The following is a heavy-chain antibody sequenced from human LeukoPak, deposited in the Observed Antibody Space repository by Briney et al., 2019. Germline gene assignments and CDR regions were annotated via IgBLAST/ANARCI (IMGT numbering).Heavy chain of an antibody. D-gene: IGHD4-11*01. CDR3: ARGDYSNYIRYYYGMDV. V-gene: IGHV3-64*01. CDR2: ISSNGGST. CDR1: GFTFSSYA. J-gene: IGHJ6*02. Sequence: GGSLRLSCAASGFTFSSYAMHWVRQAPGKGLEYVSAISSNGGSTYYANSVKGRFTISRDNSKNTLYLQMGSLRAEDMVVYYCARGDYSNYIRYYYGMDVWGQGTLVTVSS.